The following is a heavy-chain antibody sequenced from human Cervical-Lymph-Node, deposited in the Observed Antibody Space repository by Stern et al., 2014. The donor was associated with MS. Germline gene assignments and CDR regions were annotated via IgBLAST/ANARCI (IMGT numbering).Heavy chain of an antibody. J-gene: IGHJ6*02. CDR1: GFRFDDYA. Sequence: EVQLEESGGGLVQPGRSLRLSCAASGFRFDDYAMHWVRQAPGKGLEWVSGMSWNGGSLGYADSVKGRFTMSRDNAKKSLSLEMNSLRAEDTALYYCAKDLATTMIVVAGMDVWGQGTTVIVSS. D-gene: IGHD3-22*01. V-gene: IGHV3-9*01. CDR3: AKDLATTMIVVAGMDV. CDR2: MSWNGGSL.